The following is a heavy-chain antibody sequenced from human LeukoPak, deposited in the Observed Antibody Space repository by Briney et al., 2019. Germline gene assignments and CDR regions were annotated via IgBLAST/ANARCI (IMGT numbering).Heavy chain of an antibody. CDR3: ARASASRTNSNSYYFETTKKDAFDI. V-gene: IGHV1-18*01. D-gene: IGHD3-22*01. CDR1: GYTFENYG. CDR2: ISVYNGDK. Sequence: ASVKVSCKPSGYTFENYGITWVRQAPGQGLEWMGWISVYNGDKNYAQTLQGRVTMTTDTSTRTAYMELRSLSSDDTAVYYGARASASRTNSNSYYFETTKKDAFDIWGQGTMVIVSS. J-gene: IGHJ3*02.